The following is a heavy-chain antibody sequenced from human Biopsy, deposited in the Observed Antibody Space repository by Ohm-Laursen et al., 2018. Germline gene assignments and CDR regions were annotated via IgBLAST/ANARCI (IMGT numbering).Heavy chain of an antibody. D-gene: IGHD3-22*01. CDR2: IYPGGST. J-gene: IGHJ3*01. CDR1: GGDINNYY. CDR3: ASVVLGPTNDAFDL. Sequence: SQTLSLTCNVSGGDINNYYWSWIRQPAGKGLEWIGRIYPGGSTNYNPSLKSRVTMSVDTSKKQLSLRLRSVNAADTAMYYCASVVLGPTNDAFDLWGQGTVVVVSS. V-gene: IGHV4-4*07.